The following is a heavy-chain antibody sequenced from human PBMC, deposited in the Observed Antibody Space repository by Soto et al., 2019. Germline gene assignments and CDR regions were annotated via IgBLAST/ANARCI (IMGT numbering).Heavy chain of an antibody. CDR1: GGSISYEYYH. CDR3: AREDDGGDRDYYGLDL. CDR2: IHYSGSI. Sequence: QVQLQQSGPGLVKPSQTLSLTCTVSGGSISYEYYHWTWIRQSPGKGLEWIGYIHYSGSIIYNPSFKSRVTISVDTSKNQFSLQLRSVTAADTAVYFCAREDDGGDRDYYGLDLWGQGTTVTVSS. J-gene: IGHJ6*02. V-gene: IGHV4-30-4*08. D-gene: IGHD2-21*02.